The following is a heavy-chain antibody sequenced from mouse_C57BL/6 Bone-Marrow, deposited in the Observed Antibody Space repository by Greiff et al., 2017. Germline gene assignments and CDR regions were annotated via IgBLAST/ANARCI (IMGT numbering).Heavy chain of an antibody. V-gene: IGHV3-6*01. CDR2: ISYDGSN. J-gene: IGHJ1*03. Sequence: EVKVEESGPGLVKPSQSLSLTCSVTGYSITSGYYWNWIRQFPGNKLEWMGYISYDGSNNYNPSLKNRISITRDTSKNQFFLKLNSVTTEDTATYYCARGYCWYFDVWGTGTTVTVSS. CDR3: ARGYCWYFDV. D-gene: IGHD1-1*01. CDR1: GYSITSGYY.